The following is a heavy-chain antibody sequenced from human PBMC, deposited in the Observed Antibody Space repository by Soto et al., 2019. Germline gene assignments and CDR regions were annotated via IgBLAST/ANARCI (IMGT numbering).Heavy chain of an antibody. CDR1: GFTFDDYA. CDR2: ISWNSGSI. Sequence: EVQLVESGGGLVQPGRSLRLSCAASGFTFDDYAMHWVRQAPGKGLEWVSGISWNSGSIGYADSVKGRFTISRDNAKNSLYLQMNSLRAEDTALYYCAKDAYSSGWSADYWGQGTLVTVSS. CDR3: AKDAYSSGWSADY. J-gene: IGHJ4*02. V-gene: IGHV3-9*01. D-gene: IGHD6-19*01.